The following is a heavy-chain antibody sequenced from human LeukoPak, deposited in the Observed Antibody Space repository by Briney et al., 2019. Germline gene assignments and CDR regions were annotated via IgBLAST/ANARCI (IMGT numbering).Heavy chain of an antibody. CDR3: ARVPRETALVDY. J-gene: IGHJ4*02. Sequence: EASVKASCKASGYTFTGYYMHWVRQAPGQGLEWMGRINPNSGGTNYAQKFQGRVTMTRDTSISTAYMELSRLRSDDTAVYYCARVPRETALVDYWGQGTLVTVSS. CDR2: INPNSGGT. V-gene: IGHV1-2*06. D-gene: IGHD5-18*01. CDR1: GYTFTGYY.